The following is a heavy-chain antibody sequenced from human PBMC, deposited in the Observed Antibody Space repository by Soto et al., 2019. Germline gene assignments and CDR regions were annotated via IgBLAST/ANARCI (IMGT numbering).Heavy chain of an antibody. V-gene: IGHV4-31*03. CDR3: ARVGISSSDAFDI. CDR2: IFYTGNT. D-gene: IGHD6-6*01. CDR1: GGSISSGDYY. Sequence: PSETLSLTCTVPGGSISSGDYYWSWIRQHPGKGLEWIGYIFYTGNTYYNPSLKSRLSISVDTSKNHFSLKLNSMTDADTAVYYCARVGISSSDAFDIWGQGTMVTVSS. J-gene: IGHJ3*02.